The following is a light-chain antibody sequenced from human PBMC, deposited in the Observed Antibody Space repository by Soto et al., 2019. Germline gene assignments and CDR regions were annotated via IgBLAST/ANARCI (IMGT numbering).Light chain of an antibody. CDR3: SSYSSSGTLFV. V-gene: IGLV2-14*01. J-gene: IGLJ1*01. Sequence: QSVLTQPASVSGSPGQSITVSCTGTSSDVSGHNYVSWFQQHPGQAPKLLIYEVTTRPSGVSTRFSGSKSGNTASLTISGLQAEDEADYHCSSYSSSGTLFVFGTGTKVTVL. CDR1: SSDVSGHNY. CDR2: EVT.